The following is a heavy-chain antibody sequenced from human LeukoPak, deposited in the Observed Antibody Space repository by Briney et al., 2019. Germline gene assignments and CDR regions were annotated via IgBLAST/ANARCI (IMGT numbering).Heavy chain of an antibody. CDR2: IYYSGST. D-gene: IGHD6-19*01. CDR3: ARGVGYSSGWYRYYYYYYMDV. Sequence: SETLSLTCTVSGGSISSSFYYWGWIRQPPGKGLEWIGSIYYSGSTYYNPSLKSRITISVDTSKNQFSLNLSSVTAADTAVYYCARGVGYSSGWYRYYYYYYMDVWGKGTTVTVSS. V-gene: IGHV4-39*07. J-gene: IGHJ6*03. CDR1: GGSISSSFYY.